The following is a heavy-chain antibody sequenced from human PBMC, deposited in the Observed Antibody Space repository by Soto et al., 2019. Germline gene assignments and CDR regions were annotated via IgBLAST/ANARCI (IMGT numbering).Heavy chain of an antibody. J-gene: IGHJ4*02. CDR1: GYTFTSYD. CDR3: ARLDYDSSGYYSDY. V-gene: IGHV1-8*01. D-gene: IGHD3-22*01. CDR2: MNPNSGNT. Sequence: QVQLVQSGAEVKKPGASVKVSCKASGYTFTSYDLNWVRQATGQGLEWMGWMNPNSGNTGYAQKFQGRVTMTRNTSISTAYMELSSLRSEDTAVYYCARLDYDSSGYYSDYWGQGTLVTVSS.